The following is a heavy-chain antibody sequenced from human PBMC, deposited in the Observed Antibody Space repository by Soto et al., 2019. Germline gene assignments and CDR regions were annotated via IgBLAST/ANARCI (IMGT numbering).Heavy chain of an antibody. CDR3: IWQQDFYYGRAV. J-gene: IGHJ6*02. Sequence: EVQLVESGGGLVQPGGSLRLSCAASGLIFSDYHMDWVRQAPGKGLEWVGRIRRKANSYTTEYAASVKGRFTISRDDSRNTVYLQMNSLKPEDTALYYCIWQQDFYYGRAVWGQGTTVTVSS. D-gene: IGHD6-13*01. V-gene: IGHV3-72*01. CDR2: IRRKANSYTT. CDR1: GLIFSDYH.